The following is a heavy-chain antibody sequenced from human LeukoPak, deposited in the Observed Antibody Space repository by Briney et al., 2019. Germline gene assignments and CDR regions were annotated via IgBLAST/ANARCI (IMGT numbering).Heavy chain of an antibody. Sequence: GGSLRLSCAASGFTFDDYAMHWVRQTPGKGLEWVSGITWNSGYIAYADSVKGRFTISRDNAQNSLYLQMNSLRAEDTAFYYCAKDRGNSLHYFDYWGQGTLATVSS. CDR2: ITWNSGYI. CDR1: GFTFDDYA. J-gene: IGHJ4*02. CDR3: AKDRGNSLHYFDY. D-gene: IGHD2/OR15-2a*01. V-gene: IGHV3-9*01.